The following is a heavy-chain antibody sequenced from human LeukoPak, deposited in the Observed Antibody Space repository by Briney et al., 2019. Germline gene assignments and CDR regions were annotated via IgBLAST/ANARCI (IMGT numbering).Heavy chain of an antibody. CDR2: INWKGGST. Sequence: GGSLRLSCAASGFILDDYGMSWVRQAPGKALEWVSGINWKGGSTGYGDSVEGRFTISRDNAKNSLYLQMNGLRAEDTALYYCARDLKRLAAVQPPEFDYRGQGALVTASS. CDR3: ARDLKRLAAVQPPEFDY. CDR1: GFILDDYG. V-gene: IGHV3-20*04. D-gene: IGHD6-13*01. J-gene: IGHJ4*02.